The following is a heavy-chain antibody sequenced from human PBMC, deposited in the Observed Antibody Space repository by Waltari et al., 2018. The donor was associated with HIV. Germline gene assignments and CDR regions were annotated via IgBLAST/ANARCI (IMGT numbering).Heavy chain of an antibody. CDR3: ASSDYGEYK. CDR2: INQSGST. V-gene: IGHV4-34*01. CDR1: GGSFSGYY. Sequence: QVQLQQWGARLLKPSETLSLTCAVYGGSFSGYYWAWIRQPPGKGLEWIGEINQSGSTNYNPSLKSRVTISVDTSKNQFSLRLRSVTAADAAVYYCASSDYGEYKWGQGALVTVSS. D-gene: IGHD4-17*01. J-gene: IGHJ4*02.